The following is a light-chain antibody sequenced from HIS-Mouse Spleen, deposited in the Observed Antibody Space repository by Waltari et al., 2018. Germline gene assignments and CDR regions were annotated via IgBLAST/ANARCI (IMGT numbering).Light chain of an antibody. V-gene: IGLV2-14*03. CDR2: DVS. CDR1: STDVGVYHY. Sequence: QSALTQPASVSGSPGQSITISCTGTSTDVGVYHYVSWYQQHPGQAPKPMIYDVSNRPSGVSNRFSGSKSGNTASLTISGLQAEDEADYYCSSYTSSSTPFYVFGTGTKVTVL. CDR3: SSYTSSSTPFYV. J-gene: IGLJ1*01.